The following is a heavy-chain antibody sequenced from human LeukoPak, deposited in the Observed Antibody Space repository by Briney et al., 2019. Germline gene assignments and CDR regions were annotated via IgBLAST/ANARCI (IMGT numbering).Heavy chain of an antibody. Sequence: SQTLSLTCAVSGGSVSSAGFSWNWIRQPPGKGLESIGCVYHSGRTYSNPSLKSRVTLSLDTSRNQFSLTLTSVTAADTAVYFWASVWHGDSGMNYQPLDIWGQGTMVAVTS. CDR1: GGSVSSAGFS. CDR3: ASVWHGDSGMNYQPLDI. D-gene: IGHD2-15*01. V-gene: IGHV4-30-2*01. J-gene: IGHJ3*02. CDR2: VYHSGRT.